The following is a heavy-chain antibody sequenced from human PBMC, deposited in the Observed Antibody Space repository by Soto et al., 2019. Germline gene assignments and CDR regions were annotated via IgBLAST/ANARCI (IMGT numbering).Heavy chain of an antibody. Sequence: QVQLVESGGGVVQPGRSLRLSCAASGFTFSSYGMHWVRQAPGKGLEWVAVISYDGSNKYYADSVKGRFTISRDNSKNPLYLQMNSLRAEDTAVYYCAKGVYFDLWGRGTLVTVSS. J-gene: IGHJ2*01. CDR3: AKGVYFDL. V-gene: IGHV3-30*18. CDR2: ISYDGSNK. CDR1: GFTFSSYG.